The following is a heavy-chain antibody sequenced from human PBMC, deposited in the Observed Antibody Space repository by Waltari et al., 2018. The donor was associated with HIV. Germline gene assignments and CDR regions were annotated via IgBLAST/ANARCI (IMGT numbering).Heavy chain of an antibody. J-gene: IGHJ4*02. V-gene: IGHV4-39*01. CDR2: IYYGGNT. Sequence: QLQLQESGPGLVQPSETLSLPCTVSGGSISSSRYYWGCIRQPPGKGLECIGSIYYGGNTYYNPSLKSRLTISVDTSKNQFSLKLTSVTAADTAVYFCARYSGWSRQNDYWGQGTLVTVSS. D-gene: IGHD6-19*01. CDR1: GGSISSSRYY. CDR3: ARYSGWSRQNDY.